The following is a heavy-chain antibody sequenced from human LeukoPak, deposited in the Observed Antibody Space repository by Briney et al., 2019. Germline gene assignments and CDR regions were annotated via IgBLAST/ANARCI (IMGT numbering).Heavy chain of an antibody. D-gene: IGHD3-3*01. CDR1: GYTFTGYY. Sequence: ASVKVSCKASGYTFTGYYMHWVRQAPGQGLEWMGRINPNSGGTNYAQKFQGRVTMTRDTSISTAYMELSRLRSDDTAVYYCAKGSLRWLWSGYGGLHMDVWGKGTTVTVSS. V-gene: IGHV1-2*06. CDR2: INPNSGGT. J-gene: IGHJ6*03. CDR3: AKGSLRWLWSGYGGLHMDV.